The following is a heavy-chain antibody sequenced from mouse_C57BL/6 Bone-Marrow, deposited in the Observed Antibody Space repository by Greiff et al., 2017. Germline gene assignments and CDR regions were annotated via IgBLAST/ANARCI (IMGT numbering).Heavy chain of an antibody. J-gene: IGHJ1*03. D-gene: IGHD2-5*01. V-gene: IGHV1-55*01. Sequence: QVHVKQPGAELVKPGASVKMSCKASGYTFTSYWITWVKQRPGQGLEWIGDIYPGSGSTNYNEKFKSKATLTVDTSSSTAYMQLSSLTSEDSAVYYCVYSNYGYFDVWGTGTTVTVSS. CDR3: VYSNYGYFDV. CDR1: GYTFTSYW. CDR2: IYPGSGST.